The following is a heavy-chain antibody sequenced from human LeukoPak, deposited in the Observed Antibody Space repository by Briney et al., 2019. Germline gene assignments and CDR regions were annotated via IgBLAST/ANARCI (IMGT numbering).Heavy chain of an antibody. Sequence: GGSLRLSCAASGFTFSSYSMNWVRQAPGKGLEWVSSISSSSSYIYYADSVKGRFTISRGNAKNSLYLQMNSLRAEDTAVYYCAREWSSSGSKKVGMDVWGQGTTVTASS. CDR2: ISSSSSYI. J-gene: IGHJ6*02. CDR3: AREWSSSGSKKVGMDV. CDR1: GFTFSSYS. V-gene: IGHV3-21*01. D-gene: IGHD6-6*01.